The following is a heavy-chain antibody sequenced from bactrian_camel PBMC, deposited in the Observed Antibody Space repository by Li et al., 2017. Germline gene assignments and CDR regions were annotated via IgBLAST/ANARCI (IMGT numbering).Heavy chain of an antibody. CDR3: AAVRYGGSWYPLCRARSADFGY. J-gene: IGHJ6*01. Sequence: HVQLVESGGGSVQAGGSLRLSCAASGYSSYCMGWFRQAPGKEREGVATIDSDGTTSYIDSVKGRFTISKDNAKNTLYLQMNSLKPEDTAMYYCAAVRYGGSWYPLCRARSADFGYWGQGTQVTVS. D-gene: IGHD6*01. CDR1: GYSSYC. V-gene: IGHV3S53*01. CDR2: IDSDGTT.